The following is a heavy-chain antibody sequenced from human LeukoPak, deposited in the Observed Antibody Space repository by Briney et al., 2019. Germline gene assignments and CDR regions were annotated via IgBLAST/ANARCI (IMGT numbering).Heavy chain of an antibody. CDR3: VREQWYYFDY. V-gene: IGHV3-11*06. CDR2: ISTRSDDHT. D-gene: IGHD6-19*01. J-gene: IGHJ4*02. Sequence: GGSLRLSCAVSGFNIGSYYISWIRQAPGKGLEWISYISTRSDDHTKYADSVEGRFTISRDNAKSSVYLEMNNLGAEDTAVYYCVREQWYYFDYWGQGALVTVSS. CDR1: GFNIGSYY.